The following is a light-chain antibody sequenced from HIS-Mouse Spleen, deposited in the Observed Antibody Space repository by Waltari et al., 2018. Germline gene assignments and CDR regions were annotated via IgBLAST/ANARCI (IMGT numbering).Light chain of an antibody. CDR1: SSDVGGYHH. J-gene: IGLJ2*01. CDR2: DVS. V-gene: IGLV2-14*03. Sequence: QSALTQPASVSGSPGQSITISCTGTSSDVGGYHHFSWSHQHPGKAPQLMIYDVSNRPSGVSNRFSGSKSGNTASLTISGLQAEDEADYYCSSYTSSSFNVVFGGGTKLTVL. CDR3: SSYTSSSFNVV.